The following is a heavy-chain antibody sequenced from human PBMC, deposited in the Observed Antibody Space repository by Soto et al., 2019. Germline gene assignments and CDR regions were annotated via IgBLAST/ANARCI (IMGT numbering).Heavy chain of an antibody. V-gene: IGHV4-30-2*01. CDR3: ARVPDY. J-gene: IGHJ4*02. Sequence: TLSLTCAVSGVTISSGGYSWGWIRQPPGKGLEWIGYIYHSANTYYNPSLKSRVTISVGRSKNQFSLKLSSVTAADTAVYYCARVPDYWGQGTLVTVSS. CDR1: GVTISSGGYS. CDR2: IYHSANT.